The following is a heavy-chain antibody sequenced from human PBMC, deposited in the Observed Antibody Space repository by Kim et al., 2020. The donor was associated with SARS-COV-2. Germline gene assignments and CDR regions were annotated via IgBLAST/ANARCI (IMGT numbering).Heavy chain of an antibody. J-gene: IGHJ4*02. CDR2: IYYSGST. Sequence: SETLSLTCTVSGGSISSSSYYWGWIRQPPGKGLEWIGSIYYSGSTYYNPSLKSRVTISVDTSKNQFSLKLSSVTAADTAVYYCARHERGFRLVYYYGRFDCWGQGTLVTVSS. CDR3: ARHERGFRLVYYYGRFDC. D-gene: IGHD3-10*01. CDR1: GGSISSSSYY. V-gene: IGHV4-39*01.